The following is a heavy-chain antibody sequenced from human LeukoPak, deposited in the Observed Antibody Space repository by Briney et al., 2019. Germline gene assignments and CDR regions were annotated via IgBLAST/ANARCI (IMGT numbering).Heavy chain of an antibody. Sequence: PSETLSLTCTVSSGSISTYYWSWIRQPPGKGLEWMGYIFYSGSTTYNPSLSSRLTISVDTSKNQFSLKLSSVTAADTAVYYCARDWNYDILTGLDYYYGMDVWGQGTTVTVSS. CDR1: SGSISTYY. J-gene: IGHJ6*02. CDR2: IFYSGST. V-gene: IGHV4-59*12. CDR3: ARDWNYDILTGLDYYYGMDV. D-gene: IGHD3-9*01.